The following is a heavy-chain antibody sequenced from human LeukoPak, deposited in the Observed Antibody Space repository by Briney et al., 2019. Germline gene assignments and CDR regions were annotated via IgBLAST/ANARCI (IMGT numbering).Heavy chain of an antibody. Sequence: GGSLRLSCAASGFTFSAYAMSWVRQAPGKGLEFVSVLSASGDYTEYADSAEGRFTISRDTSQNTLSLQMNSLRAEDTAVYYCAKKPALIKYPFDNWGQGTLVTVSS. CDR3: AKKPALIKYPFDN. D-gene: IGHD2-2*01. V-gene: IGHV3-23*01. CDR1: GFTFSAYA. CDR2: LSASGDYT. J-gene: IGHJ4*02.